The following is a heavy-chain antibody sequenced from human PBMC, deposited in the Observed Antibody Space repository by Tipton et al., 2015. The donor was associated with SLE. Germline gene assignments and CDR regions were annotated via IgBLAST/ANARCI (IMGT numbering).Heavy chain of an antibody. J-gene: IGHJ4*02. D-gene: IGHD5-18*01. V-gene: IGHV4-39*01. CDR1: GGSISSSSYY. CDR3: ARLGDTARVKDY. CDR2: IYYSGST. Sequence: TLSLTCTVSGGSISSSSYYWGWIRQPPGKGLEWIGSIYYSGSTYYNPSLKSRVTISVDTSKNQFSLKLSSVTAADTAVYYCARLGDTARVKDYWGQGTLVTVSS.